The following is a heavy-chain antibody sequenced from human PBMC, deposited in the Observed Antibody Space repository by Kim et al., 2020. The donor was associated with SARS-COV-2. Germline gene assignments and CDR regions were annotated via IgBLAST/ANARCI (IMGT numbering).Heavy chain of an antibody. CDR3: ARGVGRVVPAAMIARRWFDP. CDR2: INHSGST. J-gene: IGHJ5*02. CDR1: GGSFSGYY. Sequence: SETLSLTCAVYGGSFSGYYWSWIRQPPGKGLEWIGEINHSGSTNYNPSLKSRVTISVDTSKNQFSLKLSSVTAADTAVYYCARGVGRVVPAAMIARRWFDPWGQGTLVTVSS. V-gene: IGHV4-34*01. D-gene: IGHD2-2*01.